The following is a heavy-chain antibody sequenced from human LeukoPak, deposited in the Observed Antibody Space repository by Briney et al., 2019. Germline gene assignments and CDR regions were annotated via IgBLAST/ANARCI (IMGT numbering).Heavy chain of an antibody. J-gene: IGHJ5*02. V-gene: IGHV1-69*13. CDR1: GGTFSSYA. D-gene: IGHD7-27*01. CDR3: ASQYWGSPSSNWFDP. CDR2: IIPISGTA. Sequence: ASVKVSCKASGGTFSSYAISWVRQAPGQGLEWMGGIIPISGTANYAQKFQGRVTITADESTSTAYMELSSLRSEDTAVYYCASQYWGSPSSNWFDPWGQGTLVTVSS.